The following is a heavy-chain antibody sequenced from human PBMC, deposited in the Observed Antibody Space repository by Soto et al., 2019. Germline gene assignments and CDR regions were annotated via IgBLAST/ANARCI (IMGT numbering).Heavy chain of an antibody. V-gene: IGHV1-18*01. D-gene: IGHD4-4*01. Sequence: QVQLVQSGAEVKKPGASVKVSCKASGYTFSSHGISWVRQAPGQGLEWMGWISAYNANTNYAQKLQGRVTMTTDTSTSTAYMELRSLRSDDTAMYFCAREVALVTPFDYWGQGTLVTVSS. CDR2: ISAYNANT. CDR1: GYTFSSHG. CDR3: AREVALVTPFDY. J-gene: IGHJ4*02.